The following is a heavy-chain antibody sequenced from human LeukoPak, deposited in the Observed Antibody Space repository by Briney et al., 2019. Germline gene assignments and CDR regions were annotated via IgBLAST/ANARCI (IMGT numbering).Heavy chain of an antibody. CDR2: ISGSGGST. Sequence: GGSLRLSCAASGFTFSSYAMSWVRQAPGKGLEWVSAISGSGGSTYYADSVKGRFTISRDNSKNTLYLQMNSLRAEDTAVYYCAKRTASSGSYYVYDYWGQGTLVTVSS. V-gene: IGHV3-23*01. J-gene: IGHJ4*02. CDR1: GFTFSSYA. D-gene: IGHD3-10*01. CDR3: AKRTASSGSYYVYDY.